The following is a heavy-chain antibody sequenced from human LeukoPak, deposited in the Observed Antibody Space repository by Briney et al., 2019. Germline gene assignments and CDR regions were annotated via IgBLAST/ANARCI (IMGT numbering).Heavy chain of an antibody. V-gene: IGHV1-2*02. CDR2: INPNSGGT. CDR1: GYTFTGYY. CDR3: ARDSSGNTYYYYYYMDV. J-gene: IGHJ6*03. Sequence: GASVKVSCKASGYTFTGYYMHWVRQAPGQGLEWMGWINPNSGGTNYAQKFQGRVTMTRDTSISTAYMELSRLRSDGTAVYYCARDSSGNTYYYYYYMDVWGKGTTVTVSS. D-gene: IGHD6-6*01.